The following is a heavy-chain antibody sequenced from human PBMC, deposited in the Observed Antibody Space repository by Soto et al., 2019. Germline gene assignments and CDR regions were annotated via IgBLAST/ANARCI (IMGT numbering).Heavy chain of an antibody. CDR2: LIPVFGST. CDR1: GGTFSDYA. CDR3: VRSIGSSSFYFDF. J-gene: IGHJ4*02. D-gene: IGHD6-6*01. V-gene: IGHV1-69*01. Sequence: QVQLVQSGAEVKKPGSSVKVSCKASGGTFSDYAISWVRQAPGHGLEWMGGLIPVFGSTHYAQSFQGRLTITANPSSTAAYMELSSLRSDDTAVYYCVRSIGSSSFYFDFWGPGTQVTVSS.